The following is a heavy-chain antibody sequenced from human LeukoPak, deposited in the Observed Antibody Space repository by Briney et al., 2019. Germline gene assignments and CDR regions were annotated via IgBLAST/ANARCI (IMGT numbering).Heavy chain of an antibody. J-gene: IGHJ5*02. V-gene: IGHV4-39*02. Sequence: KTSETLSLTCIVSGGSISSSSYYWGWIRQPPGKGLEWIGSIYYSGSTYYNPSLRSRVTISVDTSKNQFSLKLSSVTAADTAVYYCARDPDPQAPYGDYALNWFDPWGQGTLVTVSS. CDR2: IYYSGST. D-gene: IGHD4-17*01. CDR3: ARDPDPQAPYGDYALNWFDP. CDR1: GGSISSSSYY.